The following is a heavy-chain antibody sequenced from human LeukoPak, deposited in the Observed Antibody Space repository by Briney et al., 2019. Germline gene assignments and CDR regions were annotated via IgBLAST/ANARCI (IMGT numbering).Heavy chain of an antibody. Sequence: GASVKVSCKASGYTFTGYYMHWVRQAPGQGLEWMGWINPNSGGTNYAQKFQGRVTMTKDTSISTAYMELSRLRSDDTAVYYCARDVFLEWFEDYMDVWGKGTTVTVSS. J-gene: IGHJ6*03. V-gene: IGHV1-2*02. D-gene: IGHD3-3*01. CDR1: GYTFTGYY. CDR3: ARDVFLEWFEDYMDV. CDR2: INPNSGGT.